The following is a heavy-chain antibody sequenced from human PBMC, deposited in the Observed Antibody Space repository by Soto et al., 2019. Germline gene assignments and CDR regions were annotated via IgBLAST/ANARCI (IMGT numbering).Heavy chain of an antibody. Sequence: GGTLRLSCAASGFTFSSYAMHWVLQAPVKGLERVAVISYDGSNKYYADSVKGRFTITRDNSKNTLYLQMNSLRAEDTAVYYCARDHRFYCSSTSCNTLGYWGQGTLVTVSS. CDR2: ISYDGSNK. J-gene: IGHJ4*02. CDR3: ARDHRFYCSSTSCNTLGY. CDR1: GFTFSSYA. D-gene: IGHD2-2*02. V-gene: IGHV3-30-3*01.